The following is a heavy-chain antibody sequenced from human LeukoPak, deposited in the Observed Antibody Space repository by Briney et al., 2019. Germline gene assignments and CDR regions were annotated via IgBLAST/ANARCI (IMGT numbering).Heavy chain of an antibody. J-gene: IGHJ4*02. D-gene: IGHD1-26*01. CDR1: GFTFSSYW. V-gene: IGHV3-7*01. CDR3: ARRRYSGSSQHFDY. Sequence: GGSLRLSCAASGFTFSSYWMSWVRQAPGKGLEWVANIKQDGSEKYYVDSVKGRFTISRDNAKNSLYLQLNSLRAEDTAVYYCARRRYSGSSQHFDYWGQGTLVTVSS. CDR2: IKQDGSEK.